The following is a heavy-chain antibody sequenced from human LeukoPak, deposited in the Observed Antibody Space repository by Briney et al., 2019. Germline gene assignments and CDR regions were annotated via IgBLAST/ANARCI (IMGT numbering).Heavy chain of an antibody. V-gene: IGHV3-21*01. CDR2: ISSSIIYI. CDR3: ARDAIPSYDFWSPYYMDV. Sequence: PGGSLRLSCAASGFTFSSYSMNWVRQAPGKGLEWVSSISSSIIYIYYADSVKGRFTISRDNAKNSLYLQMNSLRAEDTAVYYCARDAIPSYDFWSPYYMDVWGKGTTVTVSS. J-gene: IGHJ6*03. CDR1: GFTFSSYS. D-gene: IGHD3-3*01.